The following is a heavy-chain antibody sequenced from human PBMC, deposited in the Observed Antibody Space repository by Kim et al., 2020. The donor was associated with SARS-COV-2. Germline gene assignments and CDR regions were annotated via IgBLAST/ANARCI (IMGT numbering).Heavy chain of an antibody. V-gene: IGHV3-23*01. J-gene: IGHJ4*02. Sequence: YYADFVKGRFPISRDNSKNTLYLQMNSLRAEDTAVYYCTKNKITTRDLIDYWGQGTLVTVSS. D-gene: IGHD4-4*01. CDR3: TKNKITTRDLIDY.